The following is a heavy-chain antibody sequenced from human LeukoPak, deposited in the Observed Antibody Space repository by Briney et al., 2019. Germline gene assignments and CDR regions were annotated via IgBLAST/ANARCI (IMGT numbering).Heavy chain of an antibody. V-gene: IGHV3-7*01. CDR2: IRQDGSER. CDR3: ARDLGKAGGYSSAFDY. Sequence: GGSLRLSCAASGFTFSSYWMSWVRQAPGKGLEWVGNIRQDGSERFYVVSVKGRCTIYRDNAKNSLYLQMDSLRAEDTAVCYCARDLGKAGGYSSAFDYWGQGTLVTVSS. CDR1: GFTFSSYW. J-gene: IGHJ4*02. D-gene: IGHD6-19*01.